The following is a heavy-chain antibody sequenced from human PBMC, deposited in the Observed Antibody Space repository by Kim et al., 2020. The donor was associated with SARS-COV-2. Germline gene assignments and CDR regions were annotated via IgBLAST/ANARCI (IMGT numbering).Heavy chain of an antibody. CDR1: GGTFSSYA. CDR3: ARDGVNIVAKPADTIINQGMGNTINDY. Sequence: SVKVSCKASGGTFSSYAISWVRQAPGQGLEWMGGIIPIFGTANYAQQFQGRVTITADESTSTAYMELSSVRSEGTAVYYCARDGVNIVAKPADTIINQGMGNTINDYWCQGTLVTVSS. V-gene: IGHV1-69*13. D-gene: IGHD5-12*01. CDR2: IIPIFGTA. J-gene: IGHJ4*02.